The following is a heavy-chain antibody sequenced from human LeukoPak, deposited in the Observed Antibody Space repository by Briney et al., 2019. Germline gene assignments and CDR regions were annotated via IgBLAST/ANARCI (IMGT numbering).Heavy chain of an antibody. V-gene: IGHV4-59*12. Sequence: YPSETLSLTCTVSGGSISSYYWSWIRQPPGKGLEWIGYIYYSGSTYYNPSLKSRVTISVDTSKNQFSLKLSSVTAADTAVYYCARATSNYYDSSGPFDPWGQGTLVTVSS. CDR1: GGSISSYY. D-gene: IGHD3-22*01. CDR3: ARATSNYYDSSGPFDP. J-gene: IGHJ5*02. CDR2: IYYSGST.